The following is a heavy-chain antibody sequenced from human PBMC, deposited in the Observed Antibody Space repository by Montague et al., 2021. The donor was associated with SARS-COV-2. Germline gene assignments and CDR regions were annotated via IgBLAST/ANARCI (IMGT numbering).Heavy chain of an antibody. J-gene: IGHJ6*02. CDR2: IWYDGSNK. CDR3: ARDRVTMVRGVILYYYGMDV. CDR1: GFTFSSHG. D-gene: IGHD3-10*01. Sequence: SLRLSCAASGFTFSSHGMHWVRQAPGKGLEWVAVIWYDGSNKYYADSVKGRFTISRDNSKNTLYLQMNSLRAEDTAVYYCARDRVTMVRGVILYYYGMDVWGQGTTVTVSS. V-gene: IGHV3-33*01.